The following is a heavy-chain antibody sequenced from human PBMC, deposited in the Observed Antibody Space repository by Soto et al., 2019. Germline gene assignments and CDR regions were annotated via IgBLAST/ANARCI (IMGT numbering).Heavy chain of an antibody. CDR1: GFTFSSYA. J-gene: IGHJ4*02. Sequence: GGSLRLSCAASGFTFSSYAMSWVRQAPGKGLEWVSAISGSGGSTYYADSVKGRFTISRDNSKNTLYRQMNSLRAEDTAVYYCAKVAVAGTLLGYFDYWGQGTLVTVSS. D-gene: IGHD6-19*01. CDR2: ISGSGGST. V-gene: IGHV3-23*01. CDR3: AKVAVAGTLLGYFDY.